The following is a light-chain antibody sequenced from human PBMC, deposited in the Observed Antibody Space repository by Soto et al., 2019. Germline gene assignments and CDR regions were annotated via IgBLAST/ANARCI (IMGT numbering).Light chain of an antibody. CDR3: QSYDNNNHVV. CDR1: SGNIASNY. Sequence: NFMLTQPHSVSESQGKTVTISCTRSSGNIASNYVQWYQQRPGSSPTTVIYEDNQRPSGVPDRFSGSIDISSNSASLTISGLKTEDESDYYCQSYDNNNHVVFGGGTKVTVL. CDR2: EDN. J-gene: IGLJ2*01. V-gene: IGLV6-57*01.